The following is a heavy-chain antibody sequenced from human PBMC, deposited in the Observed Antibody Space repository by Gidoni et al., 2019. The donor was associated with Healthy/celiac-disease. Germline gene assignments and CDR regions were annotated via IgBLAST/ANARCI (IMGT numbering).Heavy chain of an antibody. D-gene: IGHD3-10*01. CDR3: ARDLDPGGYYGSGNPNDY. Sequence: QVQLVQSGAEVKKPGASVKFSCKASGYTFTSYYMHWVRQAPGQGLEWMGIINPRDGSTSYAQRFKGRVTMTRDTSTSTVYMELSSLRSEDTAVYYCARDLDPGGYYGSGNPNDYWGQGTLITVSS. V-gene: IGHV1-46*01. CDR1: GYTFTSYY. CDR2: INPRDGST. J-gene: IGHJ4*02.